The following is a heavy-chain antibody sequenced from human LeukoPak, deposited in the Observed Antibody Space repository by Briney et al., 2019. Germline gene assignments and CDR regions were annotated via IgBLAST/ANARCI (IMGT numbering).Heavy chain of an antibody. CDR2: ISGSGGST. D-gene: IGHD3-22*01. CDR1: GFTFSSYA. V-gene: IGHV3-23*01. Sequence: AGGSLRLSCAASGFTFSSYAMSWVRQAPGKGLEWVSAISGSGGSTYYADSVKGRFTISRDNSKNTLYLQMNSLRAEDTAVYYCANQRTYYYDSSGYAAFDIWDQGTMVTVSS. J-gene: IGHJ3*02. CDR3: ANQRTYYYDSSGYAAFDI.